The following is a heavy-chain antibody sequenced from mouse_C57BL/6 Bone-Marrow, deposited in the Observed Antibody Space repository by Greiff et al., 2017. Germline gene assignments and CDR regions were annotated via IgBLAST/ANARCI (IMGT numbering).Heavy chain of an antibody. V-gene: IGHV1-69*01. D-gene: IGHD2-3*01. CDR1: GYTFTSYW. CDR3: ARSIYDGYWAY. CDR2: IVPSDGYT. J-gene: IGHJ3*01. Sequence: QVQLQQPGAELVMPGASVKLSCKASGYTFTSYWMHWVKQRPGQGLEWIGEIVPSDGYTNYNQKFKGKSTLTVDKSSSTAYMQLSSLTSEDSAVYYCARSIYDGYWAYWGQGTLVTVSA.